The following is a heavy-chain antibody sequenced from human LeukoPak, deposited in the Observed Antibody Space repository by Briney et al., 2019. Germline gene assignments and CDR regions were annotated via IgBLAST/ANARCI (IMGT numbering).Heavy chain of an antibody. CDR1: GFTFSSYS. Sequence: GGSLRLSCAASGFTFSSYSMNWVRQAPGKGLEWVSSISSSSSYIYYADSVKGRFTISRDNAKNSLYLQMSSLRAEDTAVYYCARQAGYYYDSSGWGQGTLVTVSS. CDR2: ISSSSSYI. D-gene: IGHD3-22*01. J-gene: IGHJ4*02. CDR3: ARQAGYYYDSSG. V-gene: IGHV3-21*01.